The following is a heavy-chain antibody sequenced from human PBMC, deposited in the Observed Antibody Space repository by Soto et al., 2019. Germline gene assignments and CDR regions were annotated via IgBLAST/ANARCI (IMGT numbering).Heavy chain of an antibody. J-gene: IGHJ4*02. D-gene: IGHD2-21*02. CDR2: ISGPGGYT. Sequence: EVQLLESGGGLVQPGGSLGLSCAASGFSFSSYAMSWVRQAPGKGLEWVSTISGPGGYTYYADSVKGRFTISRDNSRNTVYLQMSILRADDTATYYCAKDSGTVCGGDCYSAYWGQGTLVTVSS. CDR3: AKDSGTVCGGDCYSAY. CDR1: GFSFSSYA. V-gene: IGHV3-23*01.